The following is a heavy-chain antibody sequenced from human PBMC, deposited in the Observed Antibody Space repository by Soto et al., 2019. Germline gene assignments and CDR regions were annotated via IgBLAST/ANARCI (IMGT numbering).Heavy chain of an antibody. CDR1: GGSISSGGYY. CDR3: ARDRKIGYDSSGYSTPRGAYYYYGTDV. D-gene: IGHD3-22*01. CDR2: IYYSGST. J-gene: IGHJ6*02. Sequence: SETLSLTCTVSGGSISSGGYYWSWIRQHPGKGLEWIGYIYYSGSTYYNPSLKSRVTISVDTSKNQFSLKLSSVTAADTAVYYCARDRKIGYDSSGYSTPRGAYYYYGTDVWGQGTTVTVSS. V-gene: IGHV4-31*03.